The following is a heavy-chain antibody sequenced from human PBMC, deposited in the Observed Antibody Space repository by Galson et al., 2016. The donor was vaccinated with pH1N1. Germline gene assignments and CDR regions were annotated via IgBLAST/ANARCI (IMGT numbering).Heavy chain of an antibody. V-gene: IGHV1-69*13. Sequence: SVKVSCKASGGTFSSYGINWVRQAPGQVLEWMGGIIPIFGTAKYAQNFQGRVTITADESTTTAYMELSSLRSEDTAVYYCAREDYYDTDLSDWYFDLWGRGTLLTVSS. CDR3: AREDYYDTDLSDWYFDL. CDR1: GGTFSSYG. CDR2: IIPIFGTA. J-gene: IGHJ2*01. D-gene: IGHD3-22*01.